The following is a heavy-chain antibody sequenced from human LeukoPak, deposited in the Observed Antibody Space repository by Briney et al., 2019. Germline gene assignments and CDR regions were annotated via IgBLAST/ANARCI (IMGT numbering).Heavy chain of an antibody. J-gene: IGHJ3*02. V-gene: IGHV3-30-3*01. CDR3: AKDRGWGWGSRRDAFDI. Sequence: GFLRLSCAASGFTFSSYAMHWVRQAPGKGLEWVAVISYDGTNKYYADSVKGRFTISRDNAKNSLYLQMNSLRAEDTAVYYCAKDRGWGWGSRRDAFDIWGQGTMVTVSS. D-gene: IGHD7-27*01. CDR2: ISYDGTNK. CDR1: GFTFSSYA.